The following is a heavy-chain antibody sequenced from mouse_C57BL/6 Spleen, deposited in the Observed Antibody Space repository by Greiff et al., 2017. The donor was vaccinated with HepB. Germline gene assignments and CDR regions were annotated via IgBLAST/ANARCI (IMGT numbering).Heavy chain of an antibody. V-gene: IGHV1-69*01. J-gene: IGHJ3*01. D-gene: IGHD2-4*01. CDR2: IDPSDSYT. CDR3: ARDDYDGFAY. CDR1: GYTFTSYW. Sequence: VQLQQPGAELVMPGASVKLSCKASGYTFTSYWMHWVQQRPGQGLEWIGEIDPSDSYTNYNQKFKGKSTLTVDKSSSTAYMQLSSLTSEDSAVYYCARDDYDGFAYWGQGTLVTVSA.